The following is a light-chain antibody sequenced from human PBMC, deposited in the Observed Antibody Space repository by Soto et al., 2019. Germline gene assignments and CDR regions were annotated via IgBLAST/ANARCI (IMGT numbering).Light chain of an antibody. CDR3: GSWDNSLSVVV. CDR1: SSNIGSNF. V-gene: IGLV1-51*01. CDR2: DDS. J-gene: IGLJ3*02. Sequence: QSVLTEPPSVSAAPGQTVSMSCSGGSSNIGSNFVAWYQQLPGKAPKLLIYDDSKRPYGIPGRFSASKSGTSATLGITDLQTGDEGDYFCGSWDNSLSVVVFGGGTKVTVL.